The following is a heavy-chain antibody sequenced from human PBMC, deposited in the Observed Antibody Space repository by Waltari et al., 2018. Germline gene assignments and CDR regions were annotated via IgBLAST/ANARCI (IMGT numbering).Heavy chain of an antibody. CDR3: ARVFGYDYYYMDV. CDR2: INDSGRT. Sequence: QLQLQKWRAGLLQPSETLSLTCDVSGGSLSGYHCSWIRQRPGKGLEWIGEINDSGRTTYNPSLESRVTVSIDTANNQFSLRVRSVTAADTAVYYCARVFGYDYYYMDVWGKGTTVTISS. CDR1: GGSLSGYH. J-gene: IGHJ6*03. V-gene: IGHV4-34*02. D-gene: IGHD3-3*01.